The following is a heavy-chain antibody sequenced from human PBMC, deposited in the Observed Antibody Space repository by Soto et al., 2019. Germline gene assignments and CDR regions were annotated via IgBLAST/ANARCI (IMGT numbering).Heavy chain of an antibody. D-gene: IGHD1-26*01. CDR1: GGTVSSDH. J-gene: IGHJ4*02. Sequence: ETLSLTCNFSGGTVSSDHWSWNRQPPGKGLEWIGYVNTNGNTAYNPSLDSRVTISVATSRNQPSLYLTSVTAADTAIYYCAATPRYWGQGTLVPVSS. V-gene: IGHV4-59*02. CDR2: VNTNGNT. CDR3: AATPRY.